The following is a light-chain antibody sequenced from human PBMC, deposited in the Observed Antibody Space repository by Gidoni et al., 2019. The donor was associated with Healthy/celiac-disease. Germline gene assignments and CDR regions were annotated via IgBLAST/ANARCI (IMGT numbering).Light chain of an antibody. V-gene: IGKV3-15*01. CDR2: GAS. CDR1: QSISSN. J-gene: IGKJ2*01. CDR3: QQYNNGPPYT. Sequence: EIVMTPSPATLSVSPGDRATLSCRASQSISSNLAWYQQKPGKAPRLLIYGASTRATGIPARFSGSGSGTEFTLTISSLQSEDFAVYYCQQYNNGPPYTFGQGTKLEIK.